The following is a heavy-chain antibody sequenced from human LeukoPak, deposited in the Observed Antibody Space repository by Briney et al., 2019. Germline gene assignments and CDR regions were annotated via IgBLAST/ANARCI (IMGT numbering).Heavy chain of an antibody. Sequence: ASVKVSCKASGGTFSSYAISWVRQAPGQGLEWMGRTIPILGIANYAQKFQGRVTITADKSTSTAYMELSSLRSEDTAVYYCARSYYYDSSGSLNWFDPWGQGTLVTVSS. V-gene: IGHV1-69*04. J-gene: IGHJ5*02. D-gene: IGHD3-22*01. CDR2: TIPILGIA. CDR3: ARSYYYDSSGSLNWFDP. CDR1: GGTFSSYA.